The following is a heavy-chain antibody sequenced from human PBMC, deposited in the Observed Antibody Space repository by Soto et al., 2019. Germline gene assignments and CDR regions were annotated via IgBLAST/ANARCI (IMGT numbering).Heavy chain of an antibody. J-gene: IGHJ4*02. Sequence: QLQLQESGSGLVKPSQTLSLTCAVSGGSISSGGYSWSWIRQPPGKGLEWIGYIYHSGSTYYNPSPKSRVTISVDRSKNQCSLKLSSVTAADTAVYYCASAGGLGAVAADYWGQGTLVTVSS. CDR2: IYHSGST. CDR3: ASAGGLGAVAADY. D-gene: IGHD6-19*01. V-gene: IGHV4-30-2*01. CDR1: GGSISSGGYS.